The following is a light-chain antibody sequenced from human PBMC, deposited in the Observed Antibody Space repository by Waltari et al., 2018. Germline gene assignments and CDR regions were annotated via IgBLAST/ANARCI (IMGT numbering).Light chain of an antibody. CDR1: QSLGSW. Sequence: DIKMTQSPSTLYASVGDRVTITCRASQSLGSWLAWYQQKPGKAPKLLIYEATSLESGVPSRFSASGSGTEFTLTISSLQPDDFATYYCQRYNSYPITFGPGTKVDI. J-gene: IGKJ3*01. CDR3: QRYNSYPIT. V-gene: IGKV1-5*03. CDR2: EAT.